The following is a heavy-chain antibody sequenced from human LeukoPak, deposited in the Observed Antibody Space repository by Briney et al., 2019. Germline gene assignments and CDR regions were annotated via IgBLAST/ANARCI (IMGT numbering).Heavy chain of an antibody. Sequence: SGRSLRLSCAASGFTFRSFGMHWVRQAPGKGLEWVAIIWYDGSNKYYTDSVKGRFTISRDNSKNTLYLQMNSLRVEDTAVYYCARVGLGEADGHGMDVWGKGTTVTVSS. CDR2: IWYDGSNK. CDR1: GFTFRSFG. D-gene: IGHD3-16*01. J-gene: IGHJ6*04. CDR3: ARVGLGEADGHGMDV. V-gene: IGHV3-33*01.